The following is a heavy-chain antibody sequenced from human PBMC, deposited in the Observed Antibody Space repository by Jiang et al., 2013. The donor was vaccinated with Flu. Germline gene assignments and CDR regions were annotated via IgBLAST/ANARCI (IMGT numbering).Heavy chain of an antibody. V-gene: IGHV1-2*02. Sequence: QSGSELKKPGASVKVSCKASGYTLTGYYIHWVRQAPGQRPECMGWINPNNGGTNYVQKFQGRVTMTSDTSISSVYMELSGLRSDDTAVYYCARGEVVFGELSWTFDYWGQGTLVTVSS. CDR1: GYTLTGYY. CDR3: ARGEVVFGELSWTFDY. D-gene: IGHD3-16*02. J-gene: IGHJ4*02. CDR2: INPNNGGT.